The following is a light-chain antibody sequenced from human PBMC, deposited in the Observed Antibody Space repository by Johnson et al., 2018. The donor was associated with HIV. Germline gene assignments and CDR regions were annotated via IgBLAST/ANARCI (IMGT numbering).Light chain of an antibody. CDR3: GTWDSSLSAFYV. CDR2: ENN. V-gene: IGLV1-51*02. CDR1: TSNIGSNS. J-gene: IGLJ1*01. Sequence: QSVLTQPPSVSAAPGQKVTVSCSGNTSNIGSNSVSWYQYLPGAAPKVLIYENNKRPTGITDRFSGSKSGTSATLGITGLQTGDEADYYCGTWDSSLSAFYVFGTGTKVTVL.